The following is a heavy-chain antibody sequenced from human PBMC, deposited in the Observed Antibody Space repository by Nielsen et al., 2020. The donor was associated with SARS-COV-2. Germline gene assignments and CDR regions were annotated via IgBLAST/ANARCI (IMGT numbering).Heavy chain of an antibody. D-gene: IGHD6-13*01. CDR3: ARNLAGYSTRLAFDP. V-gene: IGHV3-9*01. CDR1: GFTFDDYA. J-gene: IGHJ5*02. CDR2: ISWNSGSI. Sequence: SLKISCAASGFTFDDYAMHWVRQAPGKGLEWVSGISWNSGSIGYADSVKGRFTISRDNAKNSLCLQMNSLRAEDTALYYCARNLAGYSTRLAFDPWGQGTLVTVSS.